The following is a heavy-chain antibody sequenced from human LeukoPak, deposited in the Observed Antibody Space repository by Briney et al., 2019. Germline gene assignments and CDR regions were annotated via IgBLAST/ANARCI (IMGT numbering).Heavy chain of an antibody. D-gene: IGHD3-9*01. Sequence: ASVKVSCKASGYTFTGNYVHWVRQAPGQRLEWMGWIKPNSGGTNYARKFQGRVSMTRDTSISTAYMEMSRLRSDDTAVYYCARGDDILTGNRDWFDPWGQGTLVTVFS. CDR1: GYTFTGNY. CDR3: ARGDDILTGNRDWFDP. CDR2: IKPNSGGT. V-gene: IGHV1-2*02. J-gene: IGHJ5*02.